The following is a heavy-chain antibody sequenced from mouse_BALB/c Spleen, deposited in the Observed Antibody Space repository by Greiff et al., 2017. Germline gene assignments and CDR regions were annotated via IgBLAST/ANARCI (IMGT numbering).Heavy chain of an antibody. Sequence: EVMLVGSGGGLVKPGGSLKLSCAASGFTFSSYTMSWVRQTPEKRLEWVATISSGGSYTYYPDSVKGRFTISRDNAKNTLYLQMSSLKSEDTAMYYCTRDSAMITDWYFDVWGAGTTVTVSS. J-gene: IGHJ1*01. CDR2: ISSGGSYT. CDR1: GFTFSSYT. CDR3: TRDSAMITDWYFDV. V-gene: IGHV5-6-4*01. D-gene: IGHD2-4*01.